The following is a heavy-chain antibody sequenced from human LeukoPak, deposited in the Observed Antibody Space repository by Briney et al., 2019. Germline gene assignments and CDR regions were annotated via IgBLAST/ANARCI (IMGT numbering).Heavy chain of an antibody. D-gene: IGHD6-19*01. CDR1: GFSFSAYA. V-gene: IGHV3-23*01. Sequence: GGSLRLSCVASGFSFSAYAITWVRQAPGKGMEWVSAIRGNSERTYYADSVRGRFTISRDNSKDTSYLQISSLRVEDTTVYYCAREQSGTRGWYTVDYWGQGTLVAVSS. CDR2: IRGNSERT. J-gene: IGHJ4*02. CDR3: AREQSGTRGWYTVDY.